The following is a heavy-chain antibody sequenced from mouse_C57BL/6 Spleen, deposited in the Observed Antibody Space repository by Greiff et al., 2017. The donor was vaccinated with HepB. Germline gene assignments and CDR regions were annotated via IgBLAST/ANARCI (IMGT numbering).Heavy chain of an antibody. CDR2: IRLKSDNYAT. CDR3: TPLGTAY. Sequence: DVKLQESGGGLVQPGGSMKLSCVASGFTFSNYWMNWVRQSPEKGLEWVAQIRLKSDNYATHYAESVKGRFTISRDDSKSSVYLQMNNLRAEDTGIYYCTPLGTAYWGQGTLVTVSA. J-gene: IGHJ3*01. CDR1: GFTFSNYW. V-gene: IGHV6-3*01. D-gene: IGHD4-1*01.